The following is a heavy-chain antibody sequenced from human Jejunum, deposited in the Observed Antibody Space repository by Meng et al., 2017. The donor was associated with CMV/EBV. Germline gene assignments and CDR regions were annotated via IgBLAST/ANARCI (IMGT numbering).Heavy chain of an antibody. CDR1: GYTFTSYA. CDR2: IDPNTGNP. V-gene: IGHV7-4-1*02. J-gene: IGHJ4*02. D-gene: IGHD5-24*01. Sequence: QVQLVQVGSGLKQPGASVKVSSRPSGYTFTSYAINWVRPAPGQGPDWMGWIDPNTGNPTYDQGFTGRFVFSLDTSVSTAYLQINSLRADDTAVYYCARDSPLDGYSLLDYWGQGTLVTVSS. CDR3: ARDSPLDGYSLLDY.